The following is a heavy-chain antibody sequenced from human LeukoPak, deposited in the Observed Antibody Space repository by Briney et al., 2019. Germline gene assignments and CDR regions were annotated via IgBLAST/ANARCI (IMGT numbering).Heavy chain of an antibody. Sequence: GGSLRLSCAASGFTFSTYAMTWVRQAPGKGLEWVSSTSGSGRNTYYAASVKGRFTISRDNSKNTLYLQMNSLRAEDTAIYYCAKDPGSNSYGSFDNWGQGTLVTVSS. CDR2: TSGSGRNT. CDR3: AKDPGSNSYGSFDN. D-gene: IGHD5-18*01. J-gene: IGHJ4*02. CDR1: GFTFSTYA. V-gene: IGHV3-23*01.